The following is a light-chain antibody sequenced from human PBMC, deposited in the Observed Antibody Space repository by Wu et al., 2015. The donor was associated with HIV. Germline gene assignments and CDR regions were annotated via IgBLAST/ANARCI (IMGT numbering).Light chain of an antibody. J-gene: IGKJ2*02. CDR1: QNVRNNY. CDR3: QQYGTSPRT. CDR2: GAS. Sequence: ENVLTQSPGTLSLSPGERATLSCKASQNVRNNYFAWFQQRPGQAPRLLIYGASNRATGTPDRFSGSGSGTDFTLTISRLEPEDFAVYYCQQYGTSPRTFGQGTKLEIK. V-gene: IGKV3-20*01.